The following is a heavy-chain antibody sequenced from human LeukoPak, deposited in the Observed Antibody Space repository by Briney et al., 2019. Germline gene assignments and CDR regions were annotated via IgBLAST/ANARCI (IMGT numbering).Heavy chain of an antibody. CDR1: GFTFSNAW. CDR3: TTLRIQLWLDY. CDR2: IKSKTDGGTI. J-gene: IGHJ4*02. Sequence: GGSLRLSCAASGFTFSNAWMSWVRQAPGKGLEWVGCIKSKTDGGTIDYAAPVKGRFTISRDDSKNTLYLQMNSLKTEDTAVYYCTTLRIQLWLDYWGQGTLVTVSS. D-gene: IGHD5-18*01. V-gene: IGHV3-15*01.